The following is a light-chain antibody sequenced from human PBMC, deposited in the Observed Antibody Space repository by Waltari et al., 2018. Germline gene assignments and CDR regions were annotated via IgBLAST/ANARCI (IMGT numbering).Light chain of an antibody. J-gene: IGKJ2*01. CDR2: KVS. CDR1: QSLVHSDGNTY. Sequence: DVVMTQSPLSLPVTLGQPASISCRSSQSLVHSDGNTYLHWFQQRPGQSPRRLSYKVSNRDSGVPDRFSGSGSGTDFTLRISRVEAEDIGDYYCIQGTHWPSFGQGTKLEIK. V-gene: IGKV2-30*02. CDR3: IQGTHWPS.